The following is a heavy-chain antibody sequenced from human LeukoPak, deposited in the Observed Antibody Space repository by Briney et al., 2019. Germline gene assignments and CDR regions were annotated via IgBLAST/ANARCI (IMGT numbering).Heavy chain of an antibody. CDR3: ATFFQGTFDY. D-gene: IGHD3-3*02. J-gene: IGHJ4*02. Sequence: SETLSLTCTVSGGSISNINYSWSWIRRPPGKGLEWIGYIYYSGSTYHNPALRSRVTISVDRSKNHFSLELNSVTAADTAVYYCATFFQGTFDYWGQGALVTVSS. CDR1: GGSISNINYS. CDR2: IYYSGST. V-gene: IGHV4-30-2*01.